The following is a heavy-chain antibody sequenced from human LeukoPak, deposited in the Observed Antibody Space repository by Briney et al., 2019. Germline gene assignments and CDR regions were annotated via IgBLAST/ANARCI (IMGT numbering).Heavy chain of an antibody. CDR3: ARDPSSGYSSGWYAGYFDY. CDR2: IYYSGST. J-gene: IGHJ4*02. D-gene: IGHD6-19*01. V-gene: IGHV4-59*12. Sequence: SETLSLTCTVSGDSISSYYWSWIRQPPGKGLEWVGYIYYSGSTYYNPSLKSRVTISVDTSKNQFSLKLSSVTAADTAVYYCARDPSSGYSSGWYAGYFDYWGQGTLVTVSS. CDR1: GDSISSYY.